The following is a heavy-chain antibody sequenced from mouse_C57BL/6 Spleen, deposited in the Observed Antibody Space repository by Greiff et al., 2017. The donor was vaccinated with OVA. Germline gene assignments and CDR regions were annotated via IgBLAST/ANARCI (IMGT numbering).Heavy chain of an antibody. J-gene: IGHJ1*03. D-gene: IGHD1-1*01. CDR1: GFTFSDYY. CDR3: ARDRVLRSHWYFDV. V-gene: IGHV5-16*01. Sequence: EVKLVESEGGLVQPGSSMKLSCTASGFTFSDYYMAWVRQVPEKGLEWVANINYDGSSTYYLDSLNSRFIISRDNAKNILYLQMSSLKSEDTATYYCARDRVLRSHWYFDVWGTGTTVTVSS. CDR2: INYDGSST.